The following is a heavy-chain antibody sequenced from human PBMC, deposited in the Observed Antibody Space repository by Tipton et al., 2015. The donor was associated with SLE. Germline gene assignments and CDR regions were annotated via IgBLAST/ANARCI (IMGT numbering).Heavy chain of an antibody. J-gene: IGHJ3*02. CDR3: ARDPTGTTPYAFDI. V-gene: IGHV4-34*01. CDR1: GGSFSGYY. CDR2: IYYSGST. Sequence: TLSLTCAVYGGSFSGYYWSWIRQPPGKGLEWIGSIYYSGSTYYNPSLKSRVTISVDTSKNQFSLKLSSVTAADTAVYYCARDPTGTTPYAFDIWGQGTMVTVSS. D-gene: IGHD1-1*01.